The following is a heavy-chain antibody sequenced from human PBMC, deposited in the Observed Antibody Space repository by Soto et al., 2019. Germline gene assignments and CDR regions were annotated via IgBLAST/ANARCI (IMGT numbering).Heavy chain of an antibody. CDR1: GGSISSYY. CDR2: IYYSGST. CDR3: ARGSWDYYYYYMDV. Sequence: SETLSLTCTVSGGSISSYYWSWIRQPPEKGLEWIGYIYYSGSTNYNTSLKSRVTISVDTSKNQFSLKLSSVTAADTVVYYCARGSWDYYYYYMDVWGKGTTVTVSS. D-gene: IGHD3-16*01. J-gene: IGHJ6*03. V-gene: IGHV4-59*01.